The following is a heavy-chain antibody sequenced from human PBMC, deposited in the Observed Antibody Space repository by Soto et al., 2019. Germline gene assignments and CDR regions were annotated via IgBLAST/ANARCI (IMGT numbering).Heavy chain of an antibody. CDR3: ARGRKYASILDS. D-gene: IGHD2-2*01. CDR2: IGPAGDT. CDR1: GSAFSNID. J-gene: IGHJ4*02. V-gene: IGHV3-13*01. Sequence: EVQLVESGGALVQPGGSLTLSCAVSGSAFSNIDFHWVRQFPEKGLEWVSAIGPAGDTYYQLSVKGRFTMASEHARNSLFLHMASLKVGDTAMYFCARGRKYASILDSWGQGTRVTFSS.